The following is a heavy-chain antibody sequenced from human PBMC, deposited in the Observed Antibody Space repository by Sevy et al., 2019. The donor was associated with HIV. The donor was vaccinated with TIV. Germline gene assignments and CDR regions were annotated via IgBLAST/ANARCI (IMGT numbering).Heavy chain of an antibody. CDR2: ITPVLGTT. Sequence: ASVKVSCKASGGTFSSYITSWVRQAPGQGLEWMGGITPVLGTTNYARNFKDRVTITADESTNTVYMELRSLRSEDTAVYFCARWSISLDYWGQRTLVTVSS. CDR3: ARWSISLDY. V-gene: IGHV1-69*13. J-gene: IGHJ4*02. D-gene: IGHD3-3*02. CDR1: GGTFSSYI.